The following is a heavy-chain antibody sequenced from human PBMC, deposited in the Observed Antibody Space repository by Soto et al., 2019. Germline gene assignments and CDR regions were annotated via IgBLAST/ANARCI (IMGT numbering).Heavy chain of an antibody. Sequence: PSETLSLTCAVYGGSFSGYYWSWIRQPPGKGLEWIGEINHSGSTNYNPSLKSRVTISVDTSKNQFSLKLSSVTAADTAVYYCATGRRRLPLRGPFDYWGQGTLVTASS. J-gene: IGHJ4*02. CDR2: INHSGST. CDR1: GGSFSGYY. CDR3: ATGRRRLPLRGPFDY. V-gene: IGHV4-34*01. D-gene: IGHD3-16*01.